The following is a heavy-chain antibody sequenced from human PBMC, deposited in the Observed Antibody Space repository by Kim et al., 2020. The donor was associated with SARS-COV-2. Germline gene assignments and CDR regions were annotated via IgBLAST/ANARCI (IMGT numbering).Heavy chain of an antibody. J-gene: IGHJ6*01. CDR2: IIPILGTT. Sequence: SVKVSCKSSGDSFNTYGISWVRQAPGQGLEWMGGIIPILGTTNYAQNFQGRVTIIADKSTSTVYMELNSLRSEDTAVFYCAKGAVMVIGGIDYQYYGM. V-gene: IGHV1-69*10. CDR1: GDSFNTYG. CDR3: AKGAVMVIGGIDYQYYGM. D-gene: IGHD2-15*01.